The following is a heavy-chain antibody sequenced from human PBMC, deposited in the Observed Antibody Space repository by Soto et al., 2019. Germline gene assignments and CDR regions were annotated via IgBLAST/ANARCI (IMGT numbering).Heavy chain of an antibody. D-gene: IGHD6-13*01. CDR1: GFNFNTYT. CDR2: VSSVGVTK. V-gene: IGHV3-30-3*01. CDR3: ATQIAVGQQPYLDY. Sequence: GGSLRLSCAASGFNFNTYTMHWVRQDPGRGLEWVAVVSSVGVTKYYADSVKGRFTISRDNSRNTLYLEMNGLGAEDTAVYYCATQIAVGQQPYLDYWGQGTLVTVSS. J-gene: IGHJ4*02.